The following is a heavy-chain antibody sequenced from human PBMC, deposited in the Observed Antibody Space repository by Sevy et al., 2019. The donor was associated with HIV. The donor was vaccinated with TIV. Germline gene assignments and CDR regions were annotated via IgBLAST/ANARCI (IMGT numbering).Heavy chain of an antibody. CDR1: GYRLSELS. CDR2: FDPEDGER. D-gene: IGHD3-22*01. CDR3: ATGREYYDENSGYFDY. V-gene: IGHV1-24*01. J-gene: IGHJ4*02. Sequence: ASVKVSCKISGYRLSELSTHWVRQAPGKGLEWMGRFDPEDGERIYAQKFQGRVTVTEDTSTDTAYMELSRLRSEDTAVYYCATGREYYDENSGYFDYWGPGTLVTVSS.